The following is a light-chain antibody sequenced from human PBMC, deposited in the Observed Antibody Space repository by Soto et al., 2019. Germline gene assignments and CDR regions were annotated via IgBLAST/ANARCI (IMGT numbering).Light chain of an antibody. V-gene: IGKV3-11*01. CDR2: DVS. Sequence: EIVLTQSPDTLSLSPGERATLSCRASHNVGNFLAWYQQKPGQAPRLLIYDVSNRAIGIPPRFSGSGSGTDFTLTVSSLEPEDFAVYYCQLRFNWPRTFGQGTKVEMK. CDR1: HNVGNF. J-gene: IGKJ1*01. CDR3: QLRFNWPRT.